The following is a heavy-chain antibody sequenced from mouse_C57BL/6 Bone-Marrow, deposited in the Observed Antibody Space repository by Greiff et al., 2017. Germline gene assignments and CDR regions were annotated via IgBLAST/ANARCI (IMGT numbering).Heavy chain of an antibody. Sequence: EVMLVESGGGLVQPGGSLKLSCAASGFTFSDYGMAWVRQAPRKGPEWVAFISNLAYSIYYADTVTGRFTISRENAKNTLYLEMSSLWSEDTAMYYCGRRGDYADFDYWGQGTTLTVSS. D-gene: IGHD2-4*01. CDR3: GRRGDYADFDY. J-gene: IGHJ2*01. CDR1: GFTFSDYG. CDR2: ISNLAYSI. V-gene: IGHV5-15*04.